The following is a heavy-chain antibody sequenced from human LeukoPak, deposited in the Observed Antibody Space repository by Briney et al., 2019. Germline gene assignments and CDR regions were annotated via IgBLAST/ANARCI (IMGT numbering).Heavy chain of an antibody. Sequence: ASVKVSCKASGYTFTGYYMHWVRQAPRQGLEWMGWINPNSGGTNYAQKFQGRVTMTRDTSISTAYMELSRLRSEDTAVYYCAREVLAAAGIDYWGQGTLVTVSS. D-gene: IGHD6-13*01. J-gene: IGHJ4*02. CDR1: GYTFTGYY. CDR3: AREVLAAAGIDY. V-gene: IGHV1-2*02. CDR2: INPNSGGT.